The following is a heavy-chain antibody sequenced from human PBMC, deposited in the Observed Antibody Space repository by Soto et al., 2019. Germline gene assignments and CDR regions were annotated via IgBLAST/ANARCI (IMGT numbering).Heavy chain of an antibody. Sequence: GGSLRLSCAASGFVYNTYAMHWVRLSPGKGLEWVALIWNDGSKKYYVDSVKGRFTISRDNSQNTLSLQMDSLRGEDTAAYFCVRGIPFQYSNNWLHWYFDLWGRGTQVTVSS. CDR2: IWNDGSKK. V-gene: IGHV3-33*01. D-gene: IGHD1-1*01. J-gene: IGHJ2*01. CDR1: GFVYNTYA. CDR3: VRGIPFQYSNNWLHWYFDL.